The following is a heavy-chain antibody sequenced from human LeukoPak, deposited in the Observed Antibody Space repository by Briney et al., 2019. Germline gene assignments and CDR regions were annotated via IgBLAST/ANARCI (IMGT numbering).Heavy chain of an antibody. V-gene: IGHV3-11*04. Sequence: GGSLRLSCVASGFTFSDYYMSWIRQAPGKGLEWLPYISSSGGIIYYSDSVKGRFTISRDNAKNSLYLQMNSLRAEDTAVYYCARDLCSTTSCLDYWGQGTLVTVSS. CDR3: ARDLCSTTSCLDY. D-gene: IGHD2-2*01. CDR1: GFTFSDYY. CDR2: ISSSGGII. J-gene: IGHJ4*02.